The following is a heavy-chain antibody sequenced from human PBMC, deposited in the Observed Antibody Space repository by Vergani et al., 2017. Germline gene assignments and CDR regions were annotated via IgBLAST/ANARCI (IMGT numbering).Heavy chain of an antibody. CDR1: GHSSANHI. J-gene: IGHJ4*02. D-gene: IGHD3-3*01. V-gene: IGHV1-18*01. CDR2: VSTRNGNT. CDR3: ARRQITVFGAIDYFDL. Sequence: QIELLQSGAEVKKPGASVRVSCSPSGHSSANHIISWIRLAPGQGLEWMGWVSTRNGNTKYAQQFRGRVTMTSDISTTTVFMQLWSLRSYDTAVYFCARRQITVFGAIDYFDLWGQGTRVTVAS.